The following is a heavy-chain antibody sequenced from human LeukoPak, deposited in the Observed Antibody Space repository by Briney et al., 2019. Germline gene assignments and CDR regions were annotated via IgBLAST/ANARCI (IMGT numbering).Heavy chain of an antibody. CDR1: GYTFTTYY. D-gene: IGHD1-7*01. Sequence: ASVRVSCKASGYTFTTYYMHWVRQAPGQGLEWVGIINPRGGSTTYAQKFQGRVTMTRDTSTSTVYMELSSLKSDDTAVYYCARGGGPVNYPFDFWGQGTLVTVSS. J-gene: IGHJ4*02. CDR2: INPRGGST. CDR3: ARGGGPVNYPFDF. V-gene: IGHV1-46*01.